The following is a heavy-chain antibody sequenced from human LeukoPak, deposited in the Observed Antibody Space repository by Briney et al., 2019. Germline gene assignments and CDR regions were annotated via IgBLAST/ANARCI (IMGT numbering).Heavy chain of an antibody. D-gene: IGHD2-21*02. V-gene: IGHV1-69*05. J-gene: IGHJ4*02. CDR3: ARKSGTAGVDY. CDR1: GGTFSSYA. Sequence: AASVKVSCKASGGTFSSYAISWVRQAPGQGLEWMGGIIPIFGTANYAQKFQGRVTITTDESTSTAYMELRSLRSDDTAVYYCARKSGTAGVDYWGQGTLVTVSS. CDR2: IIPIFGTA.